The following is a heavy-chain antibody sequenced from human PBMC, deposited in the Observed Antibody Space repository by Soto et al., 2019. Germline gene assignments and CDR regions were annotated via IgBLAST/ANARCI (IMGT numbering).Heavy chain of an antibody. CDR3: ASCMTTVVTDAFDI. D-gene: IGHD4-17*01. CDR2: IWYDGSNK. CDR1: GFTFSSYG. J-gene: IGHJ3*02. V-gene: IGHV3-33*01. Sequence: QVQLVESGGGVVQPGRSLRLSCAASGFTFSSYGMHWVRQAPGKGLEWVAVIWYDGSNKYYADSVKGRFTISRDNSKNPLYLQMNSLRAEDTAVYYCASCMTTVVTDAFDIWGQGTMVTVSS.